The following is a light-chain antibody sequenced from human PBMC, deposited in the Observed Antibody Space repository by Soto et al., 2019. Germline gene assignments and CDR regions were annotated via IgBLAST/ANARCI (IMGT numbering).Light chain of an antibody. Sequence: DIVMTQSPLSLPVTPGEPASISCRSSQSLLHSNGYNYLDWYLQKPGQSPQLLNYLGSNRASGVPDRFSSSGSGTDFTLKISRVEAEDVGVYYCMQALQTPITFGQGTRLEIK. CDR2: LGS. CDR1: QSLLHSNGYNY. V-gene: IGKV2-28*01. CDR3: MQALQTPIT. J-gene: IGKJ5*01.